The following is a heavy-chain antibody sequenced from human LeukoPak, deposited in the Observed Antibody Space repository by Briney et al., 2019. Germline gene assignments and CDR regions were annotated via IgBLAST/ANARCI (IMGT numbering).Heavy chain of an antibody. Sequence: SVKVSCKASGGTFSSYAISWVRQAPGQGLEWMGGVIPIFGTANYAQKFQGRVTITADESTSTAYMELSSLRSEDTAVYYCARGEGYYYDSSGYYSPSSNFDYWGQGTLVTVSS. V-gene: IGHV1-69*13. CDR1: GGTFSSYA. D-gene: IGHD3-22*01. J-gene: IGHJ4*02. CDR3: ARGEGYYYDSSGYYSPSSNFDY. CDR2: VIPIFGTA.